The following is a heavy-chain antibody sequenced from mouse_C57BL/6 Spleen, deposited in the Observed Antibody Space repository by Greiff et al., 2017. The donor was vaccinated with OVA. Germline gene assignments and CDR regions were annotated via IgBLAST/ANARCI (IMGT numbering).Heavy chain of an antibody. V-gene: IGHV1-69*01. J-gene: IGHJ2*01. D-gene: IGHD1-1*01. CDR3: ARSYGSSCFDY. Sequence: QVQLQQPGAELVMPGASVKLSCKASGYTFTSYWMHWVKQRPGQGLEWIGEIDPSDSYTNYNQKFKGKSTLTVDKSYSTAYMQLSSLTSEDAAVYYCARSYGSSCFDYWGQGTTLTVSS. CDR2: IDPSDSYT. CDR1: GYTFTSYW.